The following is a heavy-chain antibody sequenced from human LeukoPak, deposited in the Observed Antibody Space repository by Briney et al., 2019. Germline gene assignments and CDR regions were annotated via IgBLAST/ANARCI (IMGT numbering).Heavy chain of an antibody. V-gene: IGHV3-9*01. CDR1: GFTFDDYA. CDR3: ATNYGSGSYYNFDY. Sequence: GGSLRLSCAASGFTFDDYAMHWVRQAPGKGLEWVSGISWNSGSIGYADSVKGRFTISRDNAKNSLYLQMNSLRAEDTAVYYCATNYGSGSYYNFDYWGQGTLVTASS. D-gene: IGHD3-10*01. CDR2: ISWNSGSI. J-gene: IGHJ4*02.